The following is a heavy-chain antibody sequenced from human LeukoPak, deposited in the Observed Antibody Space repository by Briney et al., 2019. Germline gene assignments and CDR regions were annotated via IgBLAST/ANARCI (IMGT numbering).Heavy chain of an antibody. CDR1: GFTVRSSY. Sequence: GGSLRLSCAASGFTVRSSYMSWVRQAPGKGLEWVSVIYSGGSPDYADSAKGRFTISSDNSKNTLYLQMNSLRAEDTAVYYCARDDRGYSYGLGYYYYMDVWGKGTTVTVSS. V-gene: IGHV3-53*01. CDR2: IYSGGSP. CDR3: ARDDRGYSYGLGYYYYMDV. J-gene: IGHJ6*03. D-gene: IGHD5-18*01.